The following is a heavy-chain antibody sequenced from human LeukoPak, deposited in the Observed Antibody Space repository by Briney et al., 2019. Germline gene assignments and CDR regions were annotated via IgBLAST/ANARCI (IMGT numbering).Heavy chain of an antibody. V-gene: IGHV1-69*13. D-gene: IGHD1-1*01. CDR1: EGTFSSYA. CDR2: IIPIFGTA. J-gene: IGHJ6*04. CDR3: ASVVRSGTTNYYYYGMDV. Sequence: ASVKVSCKASEGTFSSYAISWVRQAPGQGLEWMGGIIPIFGTANYAQKFQGRVTITADESTSTAYMELSSLRSEDTAVYYCASVVRSGTTNYYYYGMDVWGKGTTVTVSS.